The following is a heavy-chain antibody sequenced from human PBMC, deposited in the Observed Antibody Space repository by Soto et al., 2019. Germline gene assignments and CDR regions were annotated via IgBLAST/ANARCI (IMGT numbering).Heavy chain of an antibody. CDR3: ARGLGYGATNYFDP. CDR2: MNANSGNT. CDR1: GYTFTNYD. D-gene: IGHD4-17*01. Sequence: QVQLVQSGAEVKKPGASVKVSCKASGYTFTNYDINWVRQATGQGLEWMGWMNANSGNTGYAQNFQGRVTMTRDTSITTAYMELSSLTSEDTAVYYCARGLGYGATNYFDPWGQGTLVTVSS. V-gene: IGHV1-8*01. J-gene: IGHJ5*02.